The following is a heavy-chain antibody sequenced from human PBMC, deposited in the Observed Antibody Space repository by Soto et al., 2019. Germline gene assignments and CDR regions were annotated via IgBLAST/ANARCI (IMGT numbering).Heavy chain of an antibody. J-gene: IGHJ6*02. CDR1: GGTFSSYA. CDR2: IIPIFGTA. Sequence: QVQLVQSGAEVKKPGSSVKVSCKASGGTFSSYAISWVRQAPGQGLEWMGGIIPIFGTANYAQKFQGRVTITADESTXTXXMEQSSRRSEDTAVYYCARGVGATRTGPYYYGMDVWGQGTTVTVSS. D-gene: IGHD1-26*01. V-gene: IGHV1-69*12. CDR3: ARGVGATRTGPYYYGMDV.